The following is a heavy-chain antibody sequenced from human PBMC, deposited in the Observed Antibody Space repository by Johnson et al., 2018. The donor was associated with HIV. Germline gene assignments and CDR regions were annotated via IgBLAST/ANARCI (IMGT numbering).Heavy chain of an antibody. CDR2: IKSKIDGGTT. V-gene: IGHV3-15*01. J-gene: IGHJ3*02. CDR1: IFTFKNAW. Sequence: VQLVESGGGLVQPGGSLRLSCAASIFTFKNAWMSWVRQAPGKGLEWVGRIKSKIDGGTTDYAAPVKGSFTISRDYSKNTLYMQMNSLKTEDTAVYYCTTYYGWAFDIWGQGTMVTVSS. CDR3: TTYYGWAFDI. D-gene: IGHD3-10*01.